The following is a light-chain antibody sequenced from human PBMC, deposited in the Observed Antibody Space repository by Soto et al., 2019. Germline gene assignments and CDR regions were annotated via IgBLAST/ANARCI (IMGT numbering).Light chain of an antibody. CDR3: QQYDNWPRT. Sequence: EIVMTQSPATLSVSPGERATLFCRASQSVGSNSAWYQQKPGQAPRLLISGASTRATGIPARFSGSGSGTEFTLTISSLQSEDFAVYYCQQYDNWPRTFGQGTKVDIK. J-gene: IGKJ1*01. CDR2: GAS. V-gene: IGKV3-15*01. CDR1: QSVGSN.